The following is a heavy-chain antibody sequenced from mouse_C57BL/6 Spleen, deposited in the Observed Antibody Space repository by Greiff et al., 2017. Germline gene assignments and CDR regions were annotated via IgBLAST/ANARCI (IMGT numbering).Heavy chain of an antibody. CDR2: IDPEDGDT. Sequence: EVQLQQSGAELVRPGASVKLSCTASGFNIKDYYMHWVKQTPEQGLEWIGRIDPEDGDTEYAPKFQGKATMTADTSSNTAYLQLSSLTSEDTAVYYCTTWGNYVDAMDYWGQGTSVTVSS. CDR1: GFNIKDYY. D-gene: IGHD2-1*01. CDR3: TTWGNYVDAMDY. J-gene: IGHJ4*01. V-gene: IGHV14-1*01.